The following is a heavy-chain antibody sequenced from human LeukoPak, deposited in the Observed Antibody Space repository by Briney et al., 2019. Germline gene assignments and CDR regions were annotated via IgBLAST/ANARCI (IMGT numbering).Heavy chain of an antibody. J-gene: IGHJ4*02. D-gene: IGHD6-13*01. Sequence: PGGSLRLSCAASGFTFSDYYMSWIRQAPGKGLEWVSYISSSGSTIYYADSVKGRFTISRDNAKISLYLQMNSLRAEDTAVYYCARSESSSWELVFWGQGTLVTVSS. CDR1: GFTFSDYY. CDR3: ARSESSSWELVF. V-gene: IGHV3-11*01. CDR2: ISSSGSTI.